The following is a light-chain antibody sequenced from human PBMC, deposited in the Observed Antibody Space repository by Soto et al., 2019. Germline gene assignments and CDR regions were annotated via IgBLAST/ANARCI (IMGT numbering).Light chain of an antibody. Sequence: QAVVTQPPSASGTPGQRVTISCSGSSSNIGNFYVYWYQQLPGTAPKLLIYKNNQRPLGVPDRFSGSKSGTSASLAISGLRSKDEADYYCAAWDDSLSGPGVFGGGSQLTVL. V-gene: IGLV1-47*01. J-gene: IGLJ7*01. CDR1: SSNIGNFY. CDR2: KNN. CDR3: AAWDDSLSGPGV.